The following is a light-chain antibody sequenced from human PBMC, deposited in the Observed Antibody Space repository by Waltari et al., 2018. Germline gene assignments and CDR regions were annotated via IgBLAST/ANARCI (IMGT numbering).Light chain of an antibody. CDR3: SSYTTSNTLWV. CDR2: HVN. V-gene: IGLV2-14*03. CDR1: SSDVGDYNF. Sequence: QSALTQPASVSGSPGQSITISCTGTSSDVGDYNFVSWYQQHPGKAPQLIISHVNSRPSWVSNRFSGSKSGNTASLTISELQAEDGADYYCSSYTTSNTLWVFGGGTKLTVL. J-gene: IGLJ3*02.